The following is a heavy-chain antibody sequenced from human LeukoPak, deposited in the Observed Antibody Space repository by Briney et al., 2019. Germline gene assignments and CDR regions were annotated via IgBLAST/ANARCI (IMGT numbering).Heavy chain of an antibody. J-gene: IGHJ3*02. CDR3: AKGEWLLLPDAFDI. CDR2: ISWNSGSI. CDR1: GFTFSSYW. Sequence: PGGSLRLSCAASGFTFSSYWMNWARQAPGKGLEWVSGISWNSGSIGYADSVKGRFTISRDNAKNSLYLQMNSLRAEDTALYYCAKGEWLLLPDAFDIWGQGTMVTVSS. V-gene: IGHV3-9*01. D-gene: IGHD3-22*01.